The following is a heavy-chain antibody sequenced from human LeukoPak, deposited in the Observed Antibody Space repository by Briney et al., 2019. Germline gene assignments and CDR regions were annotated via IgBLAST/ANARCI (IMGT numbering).Heavy chain of an antibody. CDR3: ARGPLTMIVVVTRNSGRPSGWRWFDP. CDR2: IYYSGST. J-gene: IGHJ5*02. CDR1: GGSISSYY. D-gene: IGHD3-22*01. Sequence: SETLSLTCTVSGGSISSYYWSWIRQPPGKGLEWIGYIYYSGSTNYNPSLKSRVTISVDTSKNQFSLKLSSVTAADTAVYYCARGPLTMIVVVTRNSGRPSGWRWFDPWGQGTPVTVSS. V-gene: IGHV4-59*12.